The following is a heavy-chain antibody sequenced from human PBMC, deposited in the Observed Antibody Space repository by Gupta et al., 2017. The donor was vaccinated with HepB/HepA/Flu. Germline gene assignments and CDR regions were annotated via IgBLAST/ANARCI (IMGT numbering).Heavy chain of an antibody. Sequence: QVQLVESGGGVVQPGRSLRLSCAASGFTFSRYAMHWVRQAPGKGLEWVAVISYDGSNKYYADSVKGRFTISRDNSKNTLYLQMNSLRAEDTAVYYCARGGDFWSGYGGGAFDIWGQGTMVTVSS. D-gene: IGHD3-3*01. V-gene: IGHV3-30-3*01. J-gene: IGHJ3*02. CDR2: ISYDGSNK. CDR3: ARGGDFWSGYGGGAFDI. CDR1: GFTFSRYA.